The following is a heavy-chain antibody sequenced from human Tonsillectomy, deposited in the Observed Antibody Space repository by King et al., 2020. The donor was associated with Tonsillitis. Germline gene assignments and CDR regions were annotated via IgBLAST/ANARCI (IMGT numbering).Heavy chain of an antibody. V-gene: IGHV3-30*04. CDR2: ISYDGSNK. Sequence: VQLVESGGGVVQPGRSLRLSCAASGFTFSSYAMHWVRQAPGKGLEWVAVISYDGSNKYYADSVKGRFTISRDNSKNTLYLQMNSLRAEDTAVYYCARDLTDQWLVLDNWGQGTLVTVSS. CDR3: ARDLTDQWLVLDN. J-gene: IGHJ4*02. D-gene: IGHD6-19*01. CDR1: GFTFSSYA.